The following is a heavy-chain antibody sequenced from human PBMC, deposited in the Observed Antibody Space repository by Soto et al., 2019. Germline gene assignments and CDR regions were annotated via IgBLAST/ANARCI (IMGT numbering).Heavy chain of an antibody. Sequence: GGSLRLSCAASGLTFNTYWMHWVRQAPGKGLVWVSRINNDASSTSYADSVKGRLTVSRDNAKNTLYLHLYNLRAEDTAVYYCASGGVAGAGTYYNDFWGRGTLVTVSS. J-gene: IGHJ4*02. V-gene: IGHV3-74*01. CDR2: INNDASST. CDR1: GLTFNTYW. CDR3: ASGGVAGAGTYYNDF. D-gene: IGHD3-10*01.